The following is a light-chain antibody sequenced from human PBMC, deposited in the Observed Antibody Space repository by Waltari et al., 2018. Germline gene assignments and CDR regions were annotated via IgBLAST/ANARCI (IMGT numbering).Light chain of an antibody. CDR1: QSVSSSD. V-gene: IGKV3-20*01. CDR2: GAS. J-gene: IGKJ1*01. Sequence: ENVLTQSPGTLSLSPGERATPPCRASQSVSSSDLAWYQQNPGQAPRLPIYGASSRATGIPDRFSGSGSGTDFTLTISRLEPEDFAVYYCQQYGRSPGTFGQGTKVEIK. CDR3: QQYGRSPGT.